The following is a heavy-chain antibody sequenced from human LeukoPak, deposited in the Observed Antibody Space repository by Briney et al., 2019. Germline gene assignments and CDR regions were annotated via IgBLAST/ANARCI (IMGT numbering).Heavy chain of an antibody. Sequence: GASVKVSCKSSGGTFSSYAISWVRQAPGQGLEWMGGIIPIFGTANYAQKFQGRVTIPTDETTRRAYMELSSMRSEDTAVHYCAREGRPAGFYYGSGSYVWDYWGQGTLVTVSS. CDR3: AREGRPAGFYYGSGSYVWDY. CDR2: IIPIFGTA. V-gene: IGHV1-69*05. CDR1: GGTFSSYA. D-gene: IGHD3-10*01. J-gene: IGHJ4*02.